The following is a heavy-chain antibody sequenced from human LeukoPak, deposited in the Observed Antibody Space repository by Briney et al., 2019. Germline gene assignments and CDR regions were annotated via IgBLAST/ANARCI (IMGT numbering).Heavy chain of an antibody. J-gene: IGHJ4*02. CDR3: ARDSVGATNYFDY. Sequence: PGGSLRLSCAASGFTFSSYAMHWVRQAPGKGLEWVAVMSYDGSNKYYADSVKGRFTISRDSSKNTLYLQMNSLRAEDTAVYYCARDSVGATNYFDYWGQGTLVTVSS. CDR2: MSYDGSNK. D-gene: IGHD1-26*01. V-gene: IGHV3-30-3*01. CDR1: GFTFSSYA.